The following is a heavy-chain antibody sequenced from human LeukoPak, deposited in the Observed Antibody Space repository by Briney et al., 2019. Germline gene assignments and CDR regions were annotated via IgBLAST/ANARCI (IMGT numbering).Heavy chain of an antibody. CDR2: ISGSGGST. D-gene: IGHD6-6*01. CDR1: GFTFRSYG. V-gene: IGHV3-23*01. Sequence: GGTLRLSCAASGFTFRSYGMSWVRQAPGKGLEWVSSISGSGGSTYFADSVKGRFTISRDNSKNTLYLQMNSLRAEDTAVYYCARDRAYSTSSLSNWGQGTLVTVSS. J-gene: IGHJ4*02. CDR3: ARDRAYSTSSLSN.